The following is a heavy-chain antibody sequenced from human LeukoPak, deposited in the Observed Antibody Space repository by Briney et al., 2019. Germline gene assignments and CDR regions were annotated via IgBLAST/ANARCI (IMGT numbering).Heavy chain of an antibody. J-gene: IGHJ6*02. Sequence: PGGSLRLSCAASGFTFSSYSMNWVRQAPGKGLERVSSISSSSSYIYYADSVKGRFTISRDNAKNSLYLQMNSLRAEDTAVYYCARDDSPYLGYYGMDVWGQGTTVTVSS. CDR3: ARDDSPYLGYYGMDV. CDR1: GFTFSSYS. CDR2: ISSSSSYI. V-gene: IGHV3-21*01. D-gene: IGHD3-16*01.